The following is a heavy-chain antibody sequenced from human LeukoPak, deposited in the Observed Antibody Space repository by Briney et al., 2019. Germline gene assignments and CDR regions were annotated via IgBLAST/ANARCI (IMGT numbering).Heavy chain of an antibody. J-gene: IGHJ4*01. D-gene: IGHD5-24*01. CDR3: ARAHVYNTQAFDY. CDR1: GYTFTGYY. CDR2: INPNTGGT. V-gene: IGHV1-2*06. Sequence: ASVKVSCKASGYTFTGYYIHWVRQAPGQGLEWMGRINPNTGGTNYAQKFQGRVTMTRDTSINTAHMELSRLTSDDTAMYHCARAHVYNTQAFDYWAHGTLVNV.